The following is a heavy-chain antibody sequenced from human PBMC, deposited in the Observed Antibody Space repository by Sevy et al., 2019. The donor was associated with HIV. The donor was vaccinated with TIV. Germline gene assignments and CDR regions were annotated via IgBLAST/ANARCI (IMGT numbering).Heavy chain of an antibody. CDR1: GFTFSNYW. J-gene: IGHJ4*02. Sequence: GGSLRLSCAASGFTFSNYWMSWVRQAPGKGLEWVANINQDGSEKYYVDSVKGRFTISRDNAKNSMDLQMNSLRAEDTAVYYCARAVKGYVSSGYYLYYFDFWGQGTLVTVSS. CDR3: ARAVKGYVSSGYYLYYFDF. V-gene: IGHV3-7*01. CDR2: INQDGSEK. D-gene: IGHD3-22*01.